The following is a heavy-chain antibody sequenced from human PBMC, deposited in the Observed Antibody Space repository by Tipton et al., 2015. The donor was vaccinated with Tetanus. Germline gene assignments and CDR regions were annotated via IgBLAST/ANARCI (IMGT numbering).Heavy chain of an antibody. D-gene: IGHD3-9*01. CDR2: IYYSGST. CDR3: ARDRYYDILTRDYGGGVVRLYGLDV. CDR1: GGPISSGGYY. V-gene: IGHV4-31*03. J-gene: IGHJ6*02. Sequence: TLSLTCTVSGGPISSGGYYWSWIRQHPGKGLEWIGYIYYSGSTYYNPSLKSRVTISVDTSKNQFSLNLSSVTAADTAVYYCARDRYYDILTRDYGGGVVRLYGLDVWGQGSTVTVSS.